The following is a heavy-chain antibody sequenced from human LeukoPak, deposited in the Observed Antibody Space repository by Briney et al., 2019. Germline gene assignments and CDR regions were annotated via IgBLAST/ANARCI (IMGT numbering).Heavy chain of an antibody. CDR1: GFTFSSYE. J-gene: IGHJ4*02. CDR2: ISSSGSTI. CDR3: TKDDGNNYGCLDY. Sequence: PGGSLRLSCAASGFTFSSYEMNWVRQAPGKGLEWVSYISSSGSTIYYADSVKGRFIISRDNAKNSLFLQINSLRAEDTAVYYSTKDDGNNYGCLDYWGQGTLVTVSS. V-gene: IGHV3-48*03. D-gene: IGHD5-18*01.